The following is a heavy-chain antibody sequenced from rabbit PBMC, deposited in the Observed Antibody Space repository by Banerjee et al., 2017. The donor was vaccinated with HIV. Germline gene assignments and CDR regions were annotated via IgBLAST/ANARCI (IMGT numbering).Heavy chain of an antibody. V-gene: IGHV1S45*01. D-gene: IGHD4-1*01. J-gene: IGHJ4*01. CDR1: GFSFSNGYV. CDR2: IYANSTDST. Sequence: QEQLEESGGDLVKPEGSLTLTCTASGFSFSNGYVMCWVRQAPGKGLEWIGCIYANSTDSTYYASWAKGRFTISKTSSTTVTLQMTSLTVADTATYFCARDLAGVIGWNFNLWGQGTLVTVS. CDR3: ARDLAGVIGWNFNL.